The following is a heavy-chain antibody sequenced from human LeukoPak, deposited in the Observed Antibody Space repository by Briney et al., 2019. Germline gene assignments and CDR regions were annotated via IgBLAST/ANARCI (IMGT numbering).Heavy chain of an antibody. V-gene: IGHV4-34*01. Sequence: SETLSLTCAVYGGSFSGYYWSWIRQPPGKGLEWIGEINHSGSTNYNPSLKSRVTISVDMSKNQFSLKLSSVTAAGTAVYYCARYCSSTSCYRYYYYGLDVWGQGTTVTVSS. CDR2: INHSGST. CDR3: ARYCSSTSCYRYYYYGLDV. J-gene: IGHJ6*02. D-gene: IGHD2-2*01. CDR1: GGSFSGYY.